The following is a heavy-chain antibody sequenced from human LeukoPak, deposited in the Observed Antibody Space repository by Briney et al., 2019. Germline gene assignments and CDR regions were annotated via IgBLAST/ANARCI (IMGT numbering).Heavy chain of an antibody. Sequence: GASVKVSCKASGYTFTSYGISWVRQAPGQGLEWMGWISAYNGNTNYAQKLQGRVTMTTDTSTSTAYMELRSLRSDDTAVYYCARDIGLHYDFWSGYYIGFDYWGQGTLVTVSS. CDR1: GYTFTSYG. J-gene: IGHJ4*02. CDR3: ARDIGLHYDFWSGYYIGFDY. D-gene: IGHD3-3*01. CDR2: ISAYNGNT. V-gene: IGHV1-18*01.